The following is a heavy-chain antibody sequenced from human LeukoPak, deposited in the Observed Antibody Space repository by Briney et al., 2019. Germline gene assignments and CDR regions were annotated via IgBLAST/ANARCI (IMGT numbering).Heavy chain of an antibody. CDR1: GFTFNSYY. Sequence: GGSLRLSCSASGFTFNSYYMYWVCQAPGKGLEYVSAISSNGGSTNYADSVKGRFTISRDNSKNTLYLQMSSLRAEDTAVYYCVRRGSGWSFDCWGQGTLVTVSS. CDR2: ISSNGGST. D-gene: IGHD6-19*01. CDR3: VRRGSGWSFDC. V-gene: IGHV3-64D*06. J-gene: IGHJ4*02.